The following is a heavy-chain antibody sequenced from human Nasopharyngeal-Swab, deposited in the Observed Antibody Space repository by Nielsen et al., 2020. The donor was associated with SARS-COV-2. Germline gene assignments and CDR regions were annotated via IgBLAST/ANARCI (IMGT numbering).Heavy chain of an antibody. CDR1: GFTFDDYA. CDR2: ISWNSGSI. Sequence: GGSLRLSCAASGFTFDDYAMHWVRQAPGKGLEWVPGISWNSGSIGYADSVKGRFTISRDNAKNSLYLQMNSLRAEDTALYYCARSSGWYLRASYWGQGTLVTVSS. D-gene: IGHD6-19*01. CDR3: ARSSGWYLRASY. V-gene: IGHV3-9*01. J-gene: IGHJ4*02.